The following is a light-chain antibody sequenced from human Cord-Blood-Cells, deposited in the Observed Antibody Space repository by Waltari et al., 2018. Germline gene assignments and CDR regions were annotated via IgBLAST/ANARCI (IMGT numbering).Light chain of an antibody. Sequence: QSALTQPASVSGSPGQSITISCTGTSSDVGGYNYVSWYQQHPGKAPKLMIYDVSNRPSGVSNRFSGSKAGNTASLTISELQAEDEADYYGSSYTSSSTRVFGGGTKLTVL. CDR2: DVS. CDR1: SSDVGGYNY. V-gene: IGLV2-14*01. CDR3: SSYTSSSTRV. J-gene: IGLJ3*02.